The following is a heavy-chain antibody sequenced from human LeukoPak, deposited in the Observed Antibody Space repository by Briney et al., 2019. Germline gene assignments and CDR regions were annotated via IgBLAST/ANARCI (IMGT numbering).Heavy chain of an antibody. J-gene: IGHJ4*02. Sequence: GGSLRLSCAASGFTFSSYGMHWVRQAPGKGLEWVAFIRYDGSNKYYADSVKGRFTISRDNAKNSLYLQMNSLRAEDTAVYYCAREGYSPRDGYHYFDYWGQGTLVTVSS. CDR2: IRYDGSNK. V-gene: IGHV3-30*02. CDR3: AREGYSPRDGYHYFDY. CDR1: GFTFSSYG. D-gene: IGHD5-24*01.